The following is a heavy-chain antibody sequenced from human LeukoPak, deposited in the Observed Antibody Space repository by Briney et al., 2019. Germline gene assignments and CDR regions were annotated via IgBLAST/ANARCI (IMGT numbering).Heavy chain of an antibody. Sequence: PGGTLRLSCAASGFTFSSYGMTWVRQAPGKGLEWVSVISGSGGSTNYADSVKGRFTISRDNSKNTLYLEMNSLRAEDTALYYCAKDRLRYCTGGNCYSPVDYWGQGTLVTVSS. V-gene: IGHV3-23*01. D-gene: IGHD2-15*01. CDR1: GFTFSSYG. J-gene: IGHJ4*01. CDR3: AKDRLRYCTGGNCYSPVDY. CDR2: ISGSGGST.